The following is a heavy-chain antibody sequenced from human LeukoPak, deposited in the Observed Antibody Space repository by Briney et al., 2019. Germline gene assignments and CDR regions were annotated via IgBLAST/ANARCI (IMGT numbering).Heavy chain of an antibody. CDR1: GGSISSYY. D-gene: IGHD3-10*01. Sequence: SSETLSLTCTVSGGSISSYYWSWIRQPPGKGLEWIGYIYYSGSTNYNPSLKSRVTISVDTSKNQFSLKLSSVTAADTAVYYCARTPVVRLWFGEEGNWFDPWGQGTLVTVSS. V-gene: IGHV4-59*01. J-gene: IGHJ5*02. CDR2: IYYSGST. CDR3: ARTPVVRLWFGEEGNWFDP.